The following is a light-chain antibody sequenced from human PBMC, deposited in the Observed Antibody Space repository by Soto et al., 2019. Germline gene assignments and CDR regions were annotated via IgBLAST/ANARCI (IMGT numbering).Light chain of an antibody. J-gene: IGLJ3*02. V-gene: IGLV2-8*01. CDR1: SSDLGAYDY. CDR2: EVS. Sequence: QSALTQPPSASGSPGQSVTISCTGTSSDLGAYDYVSWYQQYPGKAPKLMIYEVSKRPSGVPDRFSGSKSGNTASLTVSGLQAEDEADYYCSSYAGGSWVFGGGTKVTVL. CDR3: SSYAGGSWV.